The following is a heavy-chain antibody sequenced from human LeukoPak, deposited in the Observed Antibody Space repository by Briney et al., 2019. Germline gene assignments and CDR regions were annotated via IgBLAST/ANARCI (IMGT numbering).Heavy chain of an antibody. CDR1: GFTFSSYA. V-gene: IGHV3-23*01. CDR2: ISGSGGST. Sequence: PGGSLRLSCAASGFTFSSYAMSWVRQAPGKGLEWVSAISGSGGSTYYADSVKGRFTISRDNSKDTLYLQMNSLRAEDTAVYYCAKNIVVVHPYNWFDPWGQGTLVTVSS. CDR3: AKNIVVVHPYNWFDP. D-gene: IGHD2-2*01. J-gene: IGHJ5*02.